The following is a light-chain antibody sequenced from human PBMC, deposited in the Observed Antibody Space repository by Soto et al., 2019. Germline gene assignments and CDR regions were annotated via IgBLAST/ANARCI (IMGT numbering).Light chain of an antibody. J-gene: IGLJ2*01. V-gene: IGLV3-21*04. CDR1: NIGSKS. CDR3: QVWDSSSDRDVV. Sequence: SYVLTQPPSVSVAPGKTARITCGGNNIGSKSVHWYQQKPGQAPIYYDSDRPSGIPERFSGSNSGNTATLTISRVEGGDEADYYCQVWDSSSDRDVVFGGGTKLTVL. CDR2: YDS.